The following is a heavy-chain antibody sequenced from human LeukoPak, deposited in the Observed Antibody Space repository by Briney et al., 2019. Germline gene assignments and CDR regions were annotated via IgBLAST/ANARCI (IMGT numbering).Heavy chain of an antibody. CDR1: GFTFSSYN. J-gene: IGHJ6*03. CDR3: ARDPYSGSYGPYYYYYMDV. CDR2: ITSSSSYI. D-gene: IGHD1-26*01. V-gene: IGHV3-21*06. Sequence: GGSLRLSCAASGFTFSSYNMNWVRQAPGKGPEWISSITSSSSYIYYADSVKGRFTISRDNAKNSLYLQLDSLRVEDTAVYYCARDPYSGSYGPYYYYYMDVWGEGTTVTVSS.